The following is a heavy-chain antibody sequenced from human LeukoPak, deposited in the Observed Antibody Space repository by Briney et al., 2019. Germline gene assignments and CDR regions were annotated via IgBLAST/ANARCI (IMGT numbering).Heavy chain of an antibody. Sequence: SETLSLTCTVSGGSINSGSYYWSWIRQPAGKGLEWIGRIYTSGSTSYNPSLKSRVTMSVDTSKNQFSLKLSSVTAADTAVYYCAREMRRGLFDYWGQGTLVTVSS. V-gene: IGHV4-61*02. CDR1: GGSINSGSYY. J-gene: IGHJ4*02. CDR3: AREMRRGLFDY. CDR2: IYTSGST.